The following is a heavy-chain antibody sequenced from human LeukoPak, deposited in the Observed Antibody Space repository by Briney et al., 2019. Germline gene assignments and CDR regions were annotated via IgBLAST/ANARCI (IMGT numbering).Heavy chain of an antibody. CDR1: GGSISSGGYY. CDR2: IYHSGSS. CDR3: ARERGSGPIYYFDY. Sequence: PSETLSLTCTVSGGSISSGGYYWSWIRQPPGKGLEWIGCIYHSGSSYYNPSLNSRVTISVDRSKNQFSLKLSSVTAADTAVYHCARERGSGPIYYFDYWGQGTLVTVSS. D-gene: IGHD6-25*01. J-gene: IGHJ4*02. V-gene: IGHV4-30-2*01.